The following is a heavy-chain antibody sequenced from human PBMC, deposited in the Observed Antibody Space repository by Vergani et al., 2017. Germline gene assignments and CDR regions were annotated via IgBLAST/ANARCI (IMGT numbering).Heavy chain of an antibody. CDR3: ARPLGFGVIIK. CDR1: GGSISSSSYY. J-gene: IGHJ4*02. V-gene: IGHV4-39*01. CDR2: IYYSGSN. D-gene: IGHD3-10*01. Sequence: QLQLQESGPGLVKPSETLSLTCTVSGGSISSSSYYWGWIRQPPGKGLEWIGSIYYSGSNYYNPSLKSRVTISVDTSKNQFSLKLSSVTAADTAVYYWARPLGFGVIIKWGQGTLVTVSS.